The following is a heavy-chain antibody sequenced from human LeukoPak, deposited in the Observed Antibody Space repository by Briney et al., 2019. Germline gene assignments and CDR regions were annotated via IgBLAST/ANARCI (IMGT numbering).Heavy chain of an antibody. CDR2: IYYSGST. J-gene: IGHJ5*02. V-gene: IGHV4-59*01. CDR3: ARGPDSSGWYVDWFDP. D-gene: IGHD6-19*01. Sequence: ASETLSLTCTVSGGSISSYYWSWIRQPPGKGLEWIGYIYYSGSTNYNPSLKSRVTISVDTSKNQFSLKLSSVTAADTAVYYCARGPDSSGWYVDWFDPWGQGTLVTVSS. CDR1: GGSISSYY.